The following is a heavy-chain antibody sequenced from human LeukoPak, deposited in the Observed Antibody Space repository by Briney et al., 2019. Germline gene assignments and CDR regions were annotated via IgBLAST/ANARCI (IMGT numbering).Heavy chain of an antibody. V-gene: IGHV4-59*01. CDR3: ARDFEGSSWSFDY. D-gene: IGHD6-13*01. Sequence: SETLSLTCTVSGGSISSYYWSWIRQPPGKGLEWIGYIYYSGSTNYNPSLKSRVTISVDTSKNQFSLKLSSVTAADTAVYYCARDFEGSSWSFDYWGQGTLVTV. CDR2: IYYSGST. CDR1: GGSISSYY. J-gene: IGHJ4*02.